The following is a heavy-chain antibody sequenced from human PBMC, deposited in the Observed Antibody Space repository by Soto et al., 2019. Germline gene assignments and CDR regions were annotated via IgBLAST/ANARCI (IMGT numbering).Heavy chain of an antibody. CDR2: ITGSGGGT. V-gene: IGHV3-23*01. Sequence: EVQLLESGGRLVPPGGSLRLSCPGSRFSFSNYAMTWARQAPGEGLEWVSSITGSGGGTTYADSVKGRFTISRDNSKNILYLQMDSLRADDTAVYYCSTDPNGDYIGAFDNWGQGTMVTVSS. CDR3: STDPNGDYIGAFDN. D-gene: IGHD4-17*01. CDR1: RFSFSNYA. J-gene: IGHJ3*02.